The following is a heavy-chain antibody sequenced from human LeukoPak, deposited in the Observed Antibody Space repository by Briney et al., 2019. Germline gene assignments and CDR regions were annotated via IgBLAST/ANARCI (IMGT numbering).Heavy chain of an antibody. V-gene: IGHV3-33*01. Sequence: GGSLRLSCAASGFTFSSYGIHWVRQAPGKGLEWVAVIWYDGSKSHHADSVKGRFTISRDNSKNTLYLQMNSLRAEDTAVYYCASMTTATLDDAFDIWGQGTMVTVSS. CDR2: IWYDGSKS. J-gene: IGHJ3*02. CDR1: GFTFSSYG. CDR3: ASMTTATLDDAFDI. D-gene: IGHD4-17*01.